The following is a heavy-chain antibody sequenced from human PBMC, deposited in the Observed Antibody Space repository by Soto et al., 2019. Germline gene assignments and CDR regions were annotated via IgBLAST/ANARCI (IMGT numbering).Heavy chain of an antibody. V-gene: IGHV3-23*01. CDR2: ISGSGGST. D-gene: IGHD3-3*01. Sequence: GSLRLSCAASGFTFSSYAMSWVRQAPGKGLEWVSAISGSGGSTYYADSVKGRFTISRDNSKNTLYLQMNSLRAEDTAVYYCAKGIKVLRFLEWLSHWGQGTLVTVSS. J-gene: IGHJ4*02. CDR1: GFTFSSYA. CDR3: AKGIKVLRFLEWLSH.